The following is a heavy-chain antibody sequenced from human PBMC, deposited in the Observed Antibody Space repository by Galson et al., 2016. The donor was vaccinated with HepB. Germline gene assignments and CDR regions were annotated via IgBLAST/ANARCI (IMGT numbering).Heavy chain of an antibody. J-gene: IGHJ6*02. CDR1: GFIFSDYA. Sequence: SLRLSCAASGFIFSDYAMSWVRQVPGKGLEWVSTISWNSRRIDYADSVKGRFTVSRDNAKNSLHLQMNSLKTEDTALYYCAKDRGNLNYYQLYGLDAWGQGTTVTVSS. CDR3: AKDRGNLNYYQLYGLDA. CDR2: ISWNSRRI. V-gene: IGHV3-9*01. D-gene: IGHD3-10*01.